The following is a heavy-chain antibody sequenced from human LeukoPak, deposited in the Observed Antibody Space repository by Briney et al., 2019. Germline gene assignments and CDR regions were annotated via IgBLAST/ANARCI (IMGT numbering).Heavy chain of an antibody. J-gene: IGHJ4*02. CDR1: GFTFSSYA. V-gene: IGHV3-30-3*01. CDR2: ISFDGSNK. D-gene: IGHD5-24*01. CDR3: AKVSRRDGYSAFDY. Sequence: GRSLRLSCAASGFTFSSYAMHWVRQAPGKGLEWVAVISFDGSNKYYADSVKGRFTISRDNSKNTLYLQMNSLRAEDTAVYYCAKVSRRDGYSAFDYWGQGTLVTVSS.